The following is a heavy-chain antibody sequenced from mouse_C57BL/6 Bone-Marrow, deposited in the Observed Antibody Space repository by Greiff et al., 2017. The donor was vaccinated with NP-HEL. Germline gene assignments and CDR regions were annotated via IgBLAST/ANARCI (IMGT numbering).Heavy chain of an antibody. V-gene: IGHV1-63*01. CDR3: ARKWSGVRRGYYFDY. Sequence: QVQLQQSGAELVRPGTSVKMSCKASGYTFTNYWIGWAKQRPGHGLEWIGDIYPGGGYTNYNEKFKGKAKLTADKSSSTAYMQFSSLTSEDSAIYYCARKWSGVRRGYYFDYWGQGTTLTVSS. D-gene: IGHD2-14*01. J-gene: IGHJ2*01. CDR2: IYPGGGYT. CDR1: GYTFTNYW.